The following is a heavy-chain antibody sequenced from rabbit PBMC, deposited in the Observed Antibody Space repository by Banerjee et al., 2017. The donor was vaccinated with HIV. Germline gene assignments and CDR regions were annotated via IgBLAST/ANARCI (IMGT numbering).Heavy chain of an antibody. J-gene: IGHJ4*01. Sequence: QLKESGEGLVQPGGSLKLSCKASGFDFSSYYMSWVRQAPGKGLEWIGYIDPVGGNTYYATWVNGRFTISSHNAQNTLYLQLNSLTAADTATYFCARDRGYGNAGYAYALNLWGPGTLVTDS. V-gene: IGHV1S7*01. CDR1: GFDFSSYY. CDR3: ARDRGYGNAGYAYALNL. CDR2: IDPVGGNT. D-gene: IGHD6-1*01.